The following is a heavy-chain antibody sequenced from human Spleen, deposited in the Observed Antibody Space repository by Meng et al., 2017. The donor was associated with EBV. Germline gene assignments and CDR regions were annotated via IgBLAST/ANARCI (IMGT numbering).Heavy chain of an antibody. CDR2: IYQSGSA. J-gene: IGHJ5*02. Sequence: QLQVQVSGPGLLKPSQTLSLTCAVSGGSINNGGYSWSWIRQPPGKGLDWIGYIYQSGSAYYNPSLKSRVTMSVDMSKNQFSLKLSSVTAADTAVYYCARGGGYGDYEGWFDPWGQGTLVTVSS. V-gene: IGHV4-30-2*01. CDR1: GGSINNGGYS. D-gene: IGHD4-17*01. CDR3: ARGGGYGDYEGWFDP.